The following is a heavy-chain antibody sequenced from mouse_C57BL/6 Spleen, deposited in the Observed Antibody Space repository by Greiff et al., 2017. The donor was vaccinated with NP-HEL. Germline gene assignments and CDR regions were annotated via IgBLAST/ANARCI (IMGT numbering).Heavy chain of an antibody. V-gene: IGHV5-9*01. Sequence: DVQLVESGGGLVKPGGSLKLSCAASGFTFSSYTMSWVRQTPEKRLEWVATISGGGGNTYYPDSVKGRFTISRDNAKNTLYLQMSSLRSEDTALYYCARLGYGNYDWYFDVWGTGTTVTVSS. CDR2: ISGGGGNT. D-gene: IGHD2-10*02. CDR3: ARLGYGNYDWYFDV. J-gene: IGHJ1*03. CDR1: GFTFSSYT.